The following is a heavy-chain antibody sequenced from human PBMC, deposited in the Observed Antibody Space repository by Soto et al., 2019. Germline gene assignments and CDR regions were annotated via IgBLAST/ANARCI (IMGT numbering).Heavy chain of an antibody. CDR3: ARESRNWNSRSDFDY. CDR2: ISSSGSTI. CDR1: GFTFSSYE. J-gene: IGHJ4*02. Sequence: AGGSLRLSCAASGFTFSSYEMNWVRQAPGKGLEWVSYISSSGSTIYYADSVKGRFTISRDNAKNSLYLQMNSLRAEDTAVYYCARESRNWNSRSDFDYWGQGTLVAVSS. V-gene: IGHV3-48*03. D-gene: IGHD1-7*01.